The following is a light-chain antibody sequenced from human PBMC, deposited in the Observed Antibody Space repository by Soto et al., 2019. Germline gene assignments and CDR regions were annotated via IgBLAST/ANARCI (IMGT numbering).Light chain of an antibody. CDR2: DVT. CDR1: SSDIGGYNY. CDR3: CSYAGTYSWV. Sequence: QSALTQPASVSGSPGQSITISCTGTSSDIGGYNYVSWYQQHPGNAPKLIIYDVTNRPSGVSNRFSGSRSGNTASLTISGLQAEDEADYYCCSYAGTYSWVFGGGTKVTVL. J-gene: IGLJ3*02. V-gene: IGLV2-14*01.